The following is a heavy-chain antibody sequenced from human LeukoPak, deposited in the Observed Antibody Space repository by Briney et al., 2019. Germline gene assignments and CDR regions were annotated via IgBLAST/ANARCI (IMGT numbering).Heavy chain of an antibody. J-gene: IGHJ6*03. CDR1: GGTFSSYA. Sequence: VASVKVSCKASGGTFSSYAISWVRQAPGQGLGWMGGIIPIFGTANYAQKFQGRVTITTDESTSTAYMELSSLRSEDTAVYYCASSIAARRLYYMDVWGKGTTVTVSS. CDR3: ASSIAARRLYYMDV. D-gene: IGHD6-6*01. CDR2: IIPIFGTA. V-gene: IGHV1-69*05.